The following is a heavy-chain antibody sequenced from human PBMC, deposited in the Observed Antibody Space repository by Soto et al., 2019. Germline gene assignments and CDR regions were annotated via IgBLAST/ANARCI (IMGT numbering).Heavy chain of an antibody. CDR1: GYTFTSYG. V-gene: IGHV1-18*01. CDR3: ARGRYGDY. Sequence: QVHLVQSGAEVKKPGASVKVSCKASGYTFTSYGITWVRQAPGQGLEWMGWISAHNGNTDYAQKLQGRVIVTRDTATSTAYMGLRSLISDDTAVYYCARGRYGDYCGQGALVTVSS. D-gene: IGHD1-1*01. CDR2: ISAHNGNT. J-gene: IGHJ4*02.